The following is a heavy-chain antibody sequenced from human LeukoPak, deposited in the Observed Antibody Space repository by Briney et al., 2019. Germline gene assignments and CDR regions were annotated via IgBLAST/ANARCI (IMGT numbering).Heavy chain of an antibody. Sequence: GGSLRLSCAVSGFTFSNFWMSWVRQASGKGLEWVGRIRSKANSYATAYAASVKGRFTISRDDSKNTAYLQMNSLKTEDTAVYYCTRSTDCSGGSCYSYYYMDVWGKGTTVTVSS. CDR3: TRSTDCSGGSCYSYYYMDV. CDR1: GFTFSNFW. D-gene: IGHD2-15*01. J-gene: IGHJ6*03. V-gene: IGHV3-73*01. CDR2: IRSKANSYAT.